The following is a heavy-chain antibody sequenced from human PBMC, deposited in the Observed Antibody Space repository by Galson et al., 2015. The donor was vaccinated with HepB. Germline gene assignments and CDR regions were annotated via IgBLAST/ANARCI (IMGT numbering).Heavy chain of an antibody. CDR2: ISSSSSTI. J-gene: IGHJ4*02. CDR3: ARALYSSGWYACYFDY. D-gene: IGHD6-19*01. Sequence: SLRLSCAASGFTFSSYSMNWVRQAPGKGLEWVSYISSSSSTIYYAVSVKGRFTISRDNAKNSLYLQMNSLRDKDTAVYYCARALYSSGWYACYFDYWGQGTLVTVSS. V-gene: IGHV3-48*02. CDR1: GFTFSSYS.